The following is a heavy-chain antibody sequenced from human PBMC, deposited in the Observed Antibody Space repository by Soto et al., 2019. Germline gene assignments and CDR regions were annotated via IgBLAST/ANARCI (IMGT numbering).Heavy chain of an antibody. V-gene: IGHV3-30*18. J-gene: IGHJ6*02. CDR2: ISYDGSNK. Sequence: PGGSLRLSCAASGFTFSSYGMHWVRQAPGKGLEWVAVISYDGSNKYYADSVKGRFTISRDNSKNTLYLQMNSLRAEDTAVYYCAKSSGLTTGGYSYGPEPPSYGMDVWGQGTTVTVSS. D-gene: IGHD5-18*01. CDR1: GFTFSSYG. CDR3: AKSSGLTTGGYSYGPEPPSYGMDV.